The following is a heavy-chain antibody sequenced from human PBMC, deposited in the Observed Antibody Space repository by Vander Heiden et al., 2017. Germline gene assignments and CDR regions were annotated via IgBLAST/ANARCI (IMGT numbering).Heavy chain of an antibody. D-gene: IGHD1-26*01. CDR1: GYTFPTYA. V-gene: IGHV1-8*01. CDR2: MDPKTGET. Sequence: QGQVVQSGAEVKKPGASVRVSCRASGYTFPTYAINWVRQASGQGLEWMGWMDPKTGETGYAQRFQGRVTMTRNISRSTAYMELSGLRSEDTAVYFCARVARFAGSYYNYFDTWGQGSLVTVSS. CDR3: ARVARFAGSYYNYFDT. J-gene: IGHJ4*02.